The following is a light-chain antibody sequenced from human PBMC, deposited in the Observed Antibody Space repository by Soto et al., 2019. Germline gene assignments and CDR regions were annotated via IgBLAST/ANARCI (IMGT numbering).Light chain of an antibody. CDR1: QSVSSSY. V-gene: IGKV3-20*01. CDR2: GAS. J-gene: IGKJ1*01. Sequence: EIGLTQSPGTLSLSPGERARLSCRASQSVSSSYLAWYQQKPGQAPRLLIYGASSRATGIPDRFSGSGSVTDFTLTISRLEPEDFAVYYCQQYGSSLWTFGQGTKVDIK. CDR3: QQYGSSLWT.